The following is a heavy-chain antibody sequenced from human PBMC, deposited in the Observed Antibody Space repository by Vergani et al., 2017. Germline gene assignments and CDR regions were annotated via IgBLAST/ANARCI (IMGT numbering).Heavy chain of an antibody. Sequence: VQLLESGGSLKQPGGSVRLSCAASGFTFSNYAMHWVRQAPGKGLEFVAIISYDGSNKYYVDSVKGRFTISRDNSKNTLYLQMNSLRAEDTAVYYCARDPGQYSSSQNYYYYMDVWGKGTTVTVSS. D-gene: IGHD6-13*01. V-gene: IGHV3-30-3*01. CDR1: GFTFSNYA. J-gene: IGHJ6*03. CDR3: ARDPGQYSSSQNYYYYMDV. CDR2: ISYDGSNK.